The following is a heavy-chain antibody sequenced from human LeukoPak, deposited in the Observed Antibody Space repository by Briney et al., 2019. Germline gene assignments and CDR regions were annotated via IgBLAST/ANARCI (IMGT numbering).Heavy chain of an antibody. D-gene: IGHD6-13*01. Sequence: GGSLRLSCAASGFTFSSYGMSWVRQAPGKGLEWVSAISGSGGSTYYADSVKGRFTISRDNSKNTLHLQMNSLRAEDTAVYYCAKAPAAADAYWGQGTLVTVSS. J-gene: IGHJ4*02. CDR1: GFTFSSYG. CDR2: ISGSGGST. V-gene: IGHV3-23*01. CDR3: AKAPAAADAY.